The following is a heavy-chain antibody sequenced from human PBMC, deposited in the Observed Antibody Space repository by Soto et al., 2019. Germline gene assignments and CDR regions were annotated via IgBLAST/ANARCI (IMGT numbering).Heavy chain of an antibody. J-gene: IGHJ6*02. CDR2: ISYDGSNK. Sequence: QVQLVESGGGVVQPGRSLRLSCAASGFTFSSYGMHWVRQAPGKGLEWVAVISYDGSNKYYADSVKGRFTISRDNSKKTLYLQMNSLRAEDTAVYYCAKDSKALAARLPSAIMTYYYYGMDVWGQGTTVTVSS. CDR1: GFTFSSYG. V-gene: IGHV3-30*18. D-gene: IGHD6-6*01. CDR3: AKDSKALAARLPSAIMTYYYYGMDV.